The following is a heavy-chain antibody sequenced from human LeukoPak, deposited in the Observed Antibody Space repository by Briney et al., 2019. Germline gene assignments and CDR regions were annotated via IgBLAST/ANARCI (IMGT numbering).Heavy chain of an antibody. CDR1: GFTFSSYG. J-gene: IGHJ5*02. Sequence: GGSLRLSCAASGFTFSSYGMSWVRQAPGKGLEWVSVIGGSGGSTYYADSVKGRFTISRDNSKNTLYLQMHSLRAEDTAIYYCATRTSGSYATWGQGTLVTVSS. CDR3: ATRTSGSYAT. D-gene: IGHD1-26*01. CDR2: IGGSGGST. V-gene: IGHV3-23*01.